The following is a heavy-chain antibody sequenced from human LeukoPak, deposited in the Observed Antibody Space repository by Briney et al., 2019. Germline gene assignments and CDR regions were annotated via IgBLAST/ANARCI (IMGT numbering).Heavy chain of an antibody. V-gene: IGHV1-18*01. CDR2: ISAYNGNT. Sequence: GASVKVSCKASGYTFTSYGISWVRQAPGQGLEWMGWISAYNGNTNYAQKLQGRVTMTTDTSTSTAYMELRSLRSDDTAVYYCARGGRYRYCSSTSCPLFDYWGQGTMVTVSS. J-gene: IGHJ4*02. CDR1: GYTFTSYG. D-gene: IGHD2-2*01. CDR3: ARGGRYRYCSSTSCPLFDY.